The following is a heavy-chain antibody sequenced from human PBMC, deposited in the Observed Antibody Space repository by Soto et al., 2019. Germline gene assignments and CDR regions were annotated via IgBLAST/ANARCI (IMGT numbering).Heavy chain of an antibody. J-gene: IGHJ4*02. CDR2: IYYSGST. Sequence: SETLSLPCTVSGGSISSCGYNWPWLRQNPGRGLARLGYIYYSGSTYSNPSLQRRVTISVDTSKNQFSLKLSSMPSTDTAAYYSSRGKTYIFDYWGQGSLVTVAS. CDR3: SRGKTYIFDY. CDR1: GGSISSCGYN. V-gene: IGHV4-31*03.